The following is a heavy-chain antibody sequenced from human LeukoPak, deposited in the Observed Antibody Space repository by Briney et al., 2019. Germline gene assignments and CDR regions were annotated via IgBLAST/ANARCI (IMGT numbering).Heavy chain of an antibody. Sequence: SETLSLTCTVSGYSISSGYYWGWIRQPPGKGLEWIGSIYHSGSTYYNPSLKSRVTISVDASKNQFSLKLSSVTAADTAVYYCATDVVAAAGTFDYWGQGTLVTVSS. J-gene: IGHJ4*02. V-gene: IGHV4-38-2*02. CDR3: ATDVVAAAGTFDY. CDR1: GYSISSGYY. D-gene: IGHD6-13*01. CDR2: IYHSGST.